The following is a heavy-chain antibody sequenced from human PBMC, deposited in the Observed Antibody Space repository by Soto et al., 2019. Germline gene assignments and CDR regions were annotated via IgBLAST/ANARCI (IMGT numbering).Heavy chain of an antibody. J-gene: IGHJ6*02. CDR2: ISYDGSNK. Sequence: GWSLRLSCAASGFTFSSYGMHWVRQAPGKGLEWVAVISYDGSNKYYADSVKGRFTISRDNSKNTLYLQMNSLRAEDTAVYYCAKEVFIAAAEPYGMDVWGQGTTVTVSS. D-gene: IGHD6-13*01. CDR3: AKEVFIAAAEPYGMDV. V-gene: IGHV3-30*18. CDR1: GFTFSSYG.